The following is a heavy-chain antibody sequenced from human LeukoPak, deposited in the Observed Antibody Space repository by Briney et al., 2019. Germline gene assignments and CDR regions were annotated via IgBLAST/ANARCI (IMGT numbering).Heavy chain of an antibody. V-gene: IGHV3-48*01. CDR2: ISSSSSTI. J-gene: IGHJ3*02. CDR3: AKDSYSGNSPQIFDI. D-gene: IGHD1-26*01. CDR1: GFTFSSYS. Sequence: GGSLRLSCAASGFTFSSYSMNWVRQAPGKGLEWVSYISSSSSTIYYADSVKGRFNLSRDNSKNTLYLQMNSLRAEDTAVYYCAKDSYSGNSPQIFDIWGQGTMVPVSS.